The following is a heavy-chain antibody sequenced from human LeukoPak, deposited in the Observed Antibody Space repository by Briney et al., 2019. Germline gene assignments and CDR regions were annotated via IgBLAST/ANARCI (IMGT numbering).Heavy chain of an antibody. J-gene: IGHJ5*02. V-gene: IGHV1-2*02. CDR2: INPNSGGT. CDR3: ARDRLAVADNWFDP. Sequence: ASVKVSCKASGYTFTGYYMHWVRQAPGQGLEWMGWINPNSGGTNYAQKFQGRVTMTRDTSISTAYMELSRLRSDDTAVYYCARDRLAVADNWFDPWGQGTLATVSS. CDR1: GYTFTGYY. D-gene: IGHD6-19*01.